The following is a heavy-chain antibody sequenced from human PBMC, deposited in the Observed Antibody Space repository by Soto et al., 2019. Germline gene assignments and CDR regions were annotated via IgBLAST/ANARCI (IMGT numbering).Heavy chain of an antibody. CDR1: GITFDDYA. V-gene: IGHV3-9*01. Sequence: SLRLSCGASGITFDDYAMHWVRQAPEKGLEWGSGVSWNSGSIGYADSVKGRFTISRDNAKNSLYLQMNNLRAEDTALYYCVKDIEYSSSGGMDVWGQGTTVTVAS. D-gene: IGHD6-6*01. CDR3: VKDIEYSSSGGMDV. CDR2: VSWNSGSI. J-gene: IGHJ6*02.